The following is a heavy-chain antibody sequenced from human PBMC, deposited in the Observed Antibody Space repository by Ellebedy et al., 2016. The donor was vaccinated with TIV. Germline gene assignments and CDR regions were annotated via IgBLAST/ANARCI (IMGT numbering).Heavy chain of an antibody. D-gene: IGHD2-15*01. Sequence: GESLKISCAASGFTFSSYGMHWVRQAPGKGLEWVAFIRYDGSNKYYADSVKGRFTISRDNSKNTLYLQMNSLRAEDTAVYYCAKGTLRILYLWGQGTLVTVSS. CDR2: IRYDGSNK. J-gene: IGHJ4*02. CDR3: AKGTLRILYL. CDR1: GFTFSSYG. V-gene: IGHV3-30*02.